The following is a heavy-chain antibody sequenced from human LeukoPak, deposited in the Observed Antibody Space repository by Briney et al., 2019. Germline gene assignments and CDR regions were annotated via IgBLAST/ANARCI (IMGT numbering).Heavy chain of an antibody. J-gene: IGHJ4*02. V-gene: IGHV3-30*04. CDR1: GFTFSSYA. CDR2: ISYDGSNK. D-gene: IGHD3-22*01. CDR3: ASFGHYYDSSVDY. Sequence: GGSLRLSCAASGFTFSSYAMHWVRQAPGKGLEWVAVISYDGSNKYYADSVKGRFTISRDNSKNTLYLQMNSLRAEDTAVYYCASFGHYYDSSVDYWGQGTLVTVSS.